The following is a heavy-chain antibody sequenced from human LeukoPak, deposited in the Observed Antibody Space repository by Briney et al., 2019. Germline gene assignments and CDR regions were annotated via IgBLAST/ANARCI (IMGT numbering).Heavy chain of an antibody. D-gene: IGHD6-13*01. Sequence: PGGSLRFSCAASGFTFSSYAMSWVRQAPGKGLEWVSSISSSSSYIYYADSVKGRFTISRDNAKNSLYLQMNSLRAEDTAVYYCASPRPGIAAAGAFDYWGQGTLVTVSS. CDR3: ASPRPGIAAAGAFDY. V-gene: IGHV3-21*01. CDR2: ISSSSSYI. J-gene: IGHJ4*02. CDR1: GFTFSSYA.